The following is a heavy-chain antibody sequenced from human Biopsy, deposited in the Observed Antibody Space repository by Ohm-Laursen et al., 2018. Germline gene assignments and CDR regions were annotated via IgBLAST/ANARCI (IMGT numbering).Heavy chain of an antibody. CDR2: ISPNSGGT. D-gene: IGHD3-16*02. CDR3: TRDIMNTIAGLVARSDVFDV. Sequence: GASVKVSCKVSGYTVNDYFLHWLRQAPGQGPEWMGWISPNSGGTNYAQKFQGRVSMTTDTSAATVYMELSSLTSDDTAVYYCTRDIMNTIAGLVARSDVFDVWGQGTMVTVSS. J-gene: IGHJ3*01. V-gene: IGHV1-2*02. CDR1: GYTVNDYF.